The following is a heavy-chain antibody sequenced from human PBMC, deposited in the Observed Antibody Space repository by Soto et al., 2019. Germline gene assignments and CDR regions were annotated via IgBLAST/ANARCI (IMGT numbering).Heavy chain of an antibody. CDR3: VRGELPFYYYGMDL. V-gene: IGHV3-13*01. Sequence: EVKLVASGGNFVQPGESLRLSCAASGFPVGGDDFHWVRQGRGKGLGWVSTIGSAGDTYYSASVRGRFTISRENAKNSLFLQMTSLRAGDTAVYFCVRGELPFYYYGMDLCGQGSTVTVSS. CDR1: GFPVGGDD. CDR2: IGSAGDT. D-gene: IGHD1-26*01. J-gene: IGHJ6*02.